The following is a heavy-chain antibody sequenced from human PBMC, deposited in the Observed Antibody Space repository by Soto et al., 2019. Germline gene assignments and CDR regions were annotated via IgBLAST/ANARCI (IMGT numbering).Heavy chain of an antibody. Sequence: SETLSLTCTVSGGSISSSSYYWGWIRQPPGKGLEWIGSIYYSGSTYYNPSLKSRVTISVDTSKNQFSLKLSSVTAADTAVYYCARGWYLAVHVYDILTGYYDYWGQGTLVTVSS. CDR1: GGSISSSSYY. D-gene: IGHD3-9*01. V-gene: IGHV4-39*01. J-gene: IGHJ4*02. CDR2: IYYSGST. CDR3: ARGWYLAVHVYDILTGYYDY.